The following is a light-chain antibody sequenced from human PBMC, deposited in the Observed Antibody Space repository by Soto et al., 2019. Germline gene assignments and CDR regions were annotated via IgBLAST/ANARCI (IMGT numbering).Light chain of an antibody. CDR2: DVS. V-gene: IGLV2-14*03. CDR3: SSYTSSSTVI. CDR1: SSDVGAYNY. J-gene: IGLJ2*01. Sequence: QSALTQPASVSGSPGQSITISCTGTSSDVGAYNYVSWYQQHPGKAPKLMIYDVSNRPSGVSNRFSGSKSVNTASLTISGLQAEDEDYYYCSSYTSSSTVIFGGGTKLTVL.